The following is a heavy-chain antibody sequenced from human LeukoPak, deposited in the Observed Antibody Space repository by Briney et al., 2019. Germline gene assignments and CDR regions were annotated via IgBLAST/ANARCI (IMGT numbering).Heavy chain of an antibody. V-gene: IGHV4-59*01. CDR3: ARGESKRYSGYDYYVMDV. Sequence: PSETLSLTCTVSGASISNYYWSWIRQPPGKGLEWIGYVYYSGGTNYNPSLKRRVTISVDTSKNQFSLKLSSVTAADTAVYYCARGESKRYSGYDYYVMDVWGQGTTVTVSS. CDR2: VYYSGGT. CDR1: GASISNYY. D-gene: IGHD5-12*01. J-gene: IGHJ6*02.